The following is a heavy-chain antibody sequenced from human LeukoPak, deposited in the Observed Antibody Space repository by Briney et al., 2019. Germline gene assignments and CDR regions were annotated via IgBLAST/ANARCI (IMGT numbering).Heavy chain of an antibody. D-gene: IGHD2-15*01. CDR1: GGSFSGYY. CDR3: ARGRRATDIVEVVAEAVDY. J-gene: IGHJ4*02. Sequence: SETLSLTCAVYGGSFSGYYWSWIRQPPGKGLEWIGEINHSGSTNYNPSLKGRVTISVDTSKNQFSLKLSSVTAADTAVYYCARGRRATDIVEVVAEAVDYWGQGTLVTVSS. CDR2: INHSGST. V-gene: IGHV4-34*01.